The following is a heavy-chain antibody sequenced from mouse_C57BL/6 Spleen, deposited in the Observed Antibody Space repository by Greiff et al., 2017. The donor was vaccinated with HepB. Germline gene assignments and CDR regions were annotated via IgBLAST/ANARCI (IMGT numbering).Heavy chain of an antibody. CDR3: ARGALPSTKVDY. D-gene: IGHD1-1*01. CDR2: IHPNSGST. Sequence: VQLQQPGAELVKPGASVKLSCKASGYTFTSYWMHWVKQSPVQGLEWIGMIHPNSGSTNYNEKFKSKATLTVDKSSSTAYMQLSSLTSEDSAVYYCARGALPSTKVDYWGQGTSVTVSS. J-gene: IGHJ4*01. V-gene: IGHV1-64*01. CDR1: GYTFTSYW.